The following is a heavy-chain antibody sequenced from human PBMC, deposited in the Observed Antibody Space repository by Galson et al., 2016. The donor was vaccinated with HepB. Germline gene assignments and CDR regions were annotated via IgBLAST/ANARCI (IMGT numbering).Heavy chain of an antibody. J-gene: IGHJ3*02. CDR3: AKEGRDILTGYYNGDAFDI. Sequence: SLRLSCAASGFTFNTYGMNWVRQAPGQGLEWVSRINSDGSSTSYADSVKGRFTISGDNAKNTLYLQMNSLRAEDTAVYYCAKEGRDILTGYYNGDAFDIWGQGTMVTVSS. CDR2: INSDGSST. CDR1: GFTFNTYG. V-gene: IGHV3-74*01. D-gene: IGHD3-9*01.